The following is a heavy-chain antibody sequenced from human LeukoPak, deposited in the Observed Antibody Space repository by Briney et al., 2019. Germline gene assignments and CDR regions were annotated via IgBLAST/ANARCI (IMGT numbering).Heavy chain of an antibody. V-gene: IGHV5-51*01. J-gene: IGHJ4*02. CDR1: GYSFTSYW. Sequence: GESLKTSCKGSGYSFTSYWIGWVRQMPGQGLEWMGIIYPGDSVTTYSPSFQGQVTISADKPIITAYLQWGSLKASDTAMYYCARRVGRQYYCDYWGQGTLVTVSS. CDR2: IYPGDSVT. D-gene: IGHD3-10*01. CDR3: ARRVGRQYYCDY.